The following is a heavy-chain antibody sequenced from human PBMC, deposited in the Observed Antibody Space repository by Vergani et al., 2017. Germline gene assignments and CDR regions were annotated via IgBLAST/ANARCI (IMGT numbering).Heavy chain of an antibody. CDR2: IYYSGST. J-gene: IGHJ4*02. Sequence: QVQLQESGPGLVKPSETLSLTCTVSGGSISSYYWSWIRQPPGEGLEWIGYIYYSGSTNYNPSLKSRVTISVDTSKNQFSLKLSSVTAADTAVYYCARGGGLRFLEWFAFDYWGQGTLVTVSS. CDR3: ARGGGLRFLEWFAFDY. CDR1: GGSISSYY. V-gene: IGHV4-59*01. D-gene: IGHD3-3*01.